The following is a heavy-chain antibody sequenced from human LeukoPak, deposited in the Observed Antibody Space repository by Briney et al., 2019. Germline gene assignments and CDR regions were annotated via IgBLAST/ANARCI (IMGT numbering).Heavy chain of an antibody. D-gene: IGHD6-13*01. CDR3: AKEPYSSSWGGHFDL. J-gene: IGHJ2*01. Sequence: SETLSLTCSVSGGSISSYYWSWIRQPPGKGLEWIGYIFYGGTTQYNPSLKSRVTMSIDTSKSQFSLKLNSVTAADTAGYYCAKEPYSSSWGGHFDLWGRGTLVTVSS. CDR2: IFYGGTT. CDR1: GGSISSYY. V-gene: IGHV4-59*01.